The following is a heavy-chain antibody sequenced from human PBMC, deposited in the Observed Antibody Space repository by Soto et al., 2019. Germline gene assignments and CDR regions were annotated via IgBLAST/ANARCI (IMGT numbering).Heavy chain of an antibody. J-gene: IGHJ6*01. CDR3: ARNSYFPPGNYLTYYTYAMNA. CDR1: GYSFTNYW. CDR2: VDPTDSYS. D-gene: IGHD3-10*01. Sequence: PGESLKISCKGSGYSFTNYWITWVRQMPGQGLEWLGRVDPTDSYSNYSPSFQGHVTISADQYISTAYLQWSSLKAPDTAMYYCARNSYFPPGNYLTYYTYAMNAWAQGTTETVS. V-gene: IGHV5-10-1*01.